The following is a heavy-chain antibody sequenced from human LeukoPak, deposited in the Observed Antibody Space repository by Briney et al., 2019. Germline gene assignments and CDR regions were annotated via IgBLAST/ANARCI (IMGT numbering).Heavy chain of an antibody. Sequence: GGSLRLSCAVSGLSISDFHLSMSWVRQAPGKGLEWVSVIFNGNQIYYADSAKGRFTISRDNSKNTLYLQMNSLRAEDTAVYYCARSTPDIVATMYWVYWGQGTLVTVSS. CDR1: GLSISDFH. J-gene: IGHJ4*02. V-gene: IGHV3-53*05. CDR3: ARSTPDIVATMYWVY. D-gene: IGHD5-12*01. CDR2: IFNGNQI.